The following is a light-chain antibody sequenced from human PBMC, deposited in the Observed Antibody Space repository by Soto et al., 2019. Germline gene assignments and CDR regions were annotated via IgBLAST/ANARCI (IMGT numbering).Light chain of an antibody. CDR2: DDN. J-gene: IGLJ1*01. CDR1: RSNIGGNS. Sequence: QSVMTQPPSVSAAPGQKGTISCSGSRSNIGGNSVSWYQQLPGTAPKLLIYDDNKRPSGIPDRFSGSKSGTSATLGITGFQTGDEADYYCGSWDSSLSAYVFGTGTKLTVL. V-gene: IGLV1-51*01. CDR3: GSWDSSLSAYV.